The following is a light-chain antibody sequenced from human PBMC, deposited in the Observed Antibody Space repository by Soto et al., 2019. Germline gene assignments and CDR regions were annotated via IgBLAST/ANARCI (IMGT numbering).Light chain of an antibody. CDR3: QKYNNWPIT. J-gene: IGKJ5*01. CDR1: QNILSN. CDR2: GES. Sequence: IVLTQSSATLSVSPGERATLSCRASQNILSNLAWYQQKPGQAPRILIYGESTRATGIPARFSGSGSGTELNLTISRLQSEDFEIYYCQKYNNWPITFGQGTRLDIK. V-gene: IGKV3-15*01.